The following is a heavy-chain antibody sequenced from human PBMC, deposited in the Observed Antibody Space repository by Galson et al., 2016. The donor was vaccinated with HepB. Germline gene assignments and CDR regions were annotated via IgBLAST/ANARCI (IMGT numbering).Heavy chain of an antibody. CDR2: FDPENGEI. V-gene: IGHV1-24*01. J-gene: IGHJ6*02. CDR1: GDRITNVD. CDR3: ATASNDANSGLHYYFHGMDV. Sequence: SVKVSCKVSGDRITNVDMFWVRQASGKGPEWMGGFDPENGEIIYAQQFQGRVTMTEDTSTDTAYMEMGSLRSEDTAVYYCATASNDANSGLHYYFHGMDVWGQGTTVTVSS. D-gene: IGHD4/OR15-4a*01.